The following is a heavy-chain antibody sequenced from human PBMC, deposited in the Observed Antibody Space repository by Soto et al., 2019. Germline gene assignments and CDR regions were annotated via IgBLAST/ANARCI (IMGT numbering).Heavy chain of an antibody. D-gene: IGHD6-6*01. Sequence: EVPLLESGGGLVQPGGSLRLSCAASGFTFSSYAMSWVRQAPGKGLVWVSAISGSGGSTYYADSVKGRFTISRDNSKNTLYLPMNSLRAEDTAVYYCAKCTVEARSPFDYWGQGNLVTVSS. J-gene: IGHJ4*02. CDR2: ISGSGGST. CDR3: AKCTVEARSPFDY. V-gene: IGHV3-23*01. CDR1: GFTFSSYA.